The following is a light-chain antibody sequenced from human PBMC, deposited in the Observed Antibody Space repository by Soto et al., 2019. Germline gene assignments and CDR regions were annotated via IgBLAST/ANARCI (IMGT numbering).Light chain of an antibody. Sequence: DIQMTQSPSSLSASVGDRVTITCRASQSISTYLNWYQQKPGKAPNLLIYGASSLQSGVPSRFTGSGSGTDFTLTISSLQPEDFVTYHCQQSYSPPWTFGQGTKVESK. CDR1: QSISTY. CDR3: QQSYSPPWT. J-gene: IGKJ1*01. CDR2: GAS. V-gene: IGKV1-39*01.